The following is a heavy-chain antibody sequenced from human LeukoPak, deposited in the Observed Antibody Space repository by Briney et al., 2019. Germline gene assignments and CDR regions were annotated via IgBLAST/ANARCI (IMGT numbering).Heavy chain of an antibody. V-gene: IGHV6-1*01. Sequence: SQTLSLTCAISGDSVSSNSAAWNWIRQSPSRGLEWLGRTYYRSKWHSDYAVPVKSRITINPDTSKNQFSLQLNSVTPEDTAVYYCARALNQYSSSWYYAVWGQGTLVTVS. CDR3: ARALNQYSSSWYYAV. D-gene: IGHD6-13*01. CDR1: GDSVSSNSAA. CDR2: TYYRSKWHS. J-gene: IGHJ4*02.